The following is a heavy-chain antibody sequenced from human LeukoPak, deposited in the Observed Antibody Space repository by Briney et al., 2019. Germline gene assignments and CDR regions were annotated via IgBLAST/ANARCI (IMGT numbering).Heavy chain of an antibody. CDR3: AREYRITMIVRRGAFDI. CDR2: IKPDSGGI. V-gene: IGHV1-2*02. Sequence: GASVKVSCKASGYTFTDHYMHWVRQAPGQGLEWLGWIKPDSGGINYAQNFQGRVTMTRDTSISTAYMELSRLRSDDTAVYYCAREYRITMIVRRGAFDIWGQGTMVTVSS. D-gene: IGHD3-22*01. J-gene: IGHJ3*02. CDR1: GYTFTDHY.